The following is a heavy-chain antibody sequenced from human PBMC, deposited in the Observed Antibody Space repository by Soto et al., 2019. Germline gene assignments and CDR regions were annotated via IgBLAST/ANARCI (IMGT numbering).Heavy chain of an antibody. CDR3: AHTISPFGELPLLSGWFDP. V-gene: IGHV2-5*02. D-gene: IGHD3-10*01. CDR2: IYWDDDK. Sequence: SGPTLVKPTQTLTLTCTFSGFSLSTSGVGVGWIRQPPGKALEWLALIYWDDDKRYSPSLKSRLTITKDTSKNQVVLTMTNMDPVDTATYYCAHTISPFGELPLLSGWFDPWGQGTLVTVSS. J-gene: IGHJ5*02. CDR1: GFSLSTSGVG.